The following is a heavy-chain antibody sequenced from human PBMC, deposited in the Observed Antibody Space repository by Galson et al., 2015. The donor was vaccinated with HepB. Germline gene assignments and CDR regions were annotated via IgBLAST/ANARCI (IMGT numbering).Heavy chain of an antibody. V-gene: IGHV3-23*01. CDR3: AKGRKFADILTGPFDP. J-gene: IGHJ5*02. CDR2: ISGSGGST. CDR1: GFTFSSYA. Sequence: SLRLSCAASGFTFSSYAMSWVRQAPGKGLEWVSAISGSGGSTYYADSVKGRFTISRDNSKNTLYLQMNSLRAEDTAVYYCAKGRKFADILTGPFDPWGQGTLVTVSS. D-gene: IGHD3-9*01.